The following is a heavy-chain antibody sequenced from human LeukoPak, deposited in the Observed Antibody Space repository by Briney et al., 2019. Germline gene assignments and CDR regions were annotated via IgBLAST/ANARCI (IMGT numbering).Heavy chain of an antibody. CDR3: AKTRTSGYYYDSSGYHFDY. CDR1: GFTFSSYA. Sequence: PGGSLRLSCAASGFTFSSYAMSWVRQAPGKGLEWVSAISGSGGSTYYADSVKGRSTISRDNSKNTLYLQMNSLRAEDTAVYYCAKTRTSGYYYDSSGYHFDYWGQGTLVTVSS. V-gene: IGHV3-23*01. J-gene: IGHJ4*02. D-gene: IGHD3-22*01. CDR2: ISGSGGST.